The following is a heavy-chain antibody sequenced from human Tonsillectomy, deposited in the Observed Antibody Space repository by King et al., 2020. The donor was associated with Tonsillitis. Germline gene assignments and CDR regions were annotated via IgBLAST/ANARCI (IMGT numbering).Heavy chain of an antibody. Sequence: VQLQESGPGLVKPSETLSLTCTVSGGSISGYYWSWIRQPPGKGLEWLAYIYYSGSTNYNPSLKSRVTISVDTSKNQFSMELSTVNAADTAVYYCARLGGAVVPAAIAYWYFDLWGRGTLVTVSS. D-gene: IGHD2-2*01. CDR1: GGSISGYY. J-gene: IGHJ2*01. CDR2: IYYSGST. V-gene: IGHV4-59*08. CDR3: ARLGGAVVPAAIAYWYFDL.